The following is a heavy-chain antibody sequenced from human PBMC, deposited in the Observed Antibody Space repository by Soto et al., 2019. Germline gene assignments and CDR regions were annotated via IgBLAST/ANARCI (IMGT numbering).Heavy chain of an antibody. CDR3: ARADGREFDYDDVWGTRGDWFDP. J-gene: IGHJ5*02. Sequence: QVQLQESGPGLVKPAETLSLTCSVSGASVTSGLYYWTWIRQPPGRGLEWMGFIYDGGGSNYSPSLRGRGTMSGDSAKNQFSLNLTSVTAADTAVYYCARADGREFDYDDVWGTRGDWFDPWGQGTLVTVSS. CDR1: GASVTSGLYY. V-gene: IGHV4-61*01. CDR2: IYDGGGS. D-gene: IGHD3-16*01.